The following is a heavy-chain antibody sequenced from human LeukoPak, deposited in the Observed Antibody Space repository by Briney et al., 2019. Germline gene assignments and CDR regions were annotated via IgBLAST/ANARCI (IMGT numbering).Heavy chain of an antibody. CDR2: ISHDGSNT. D-gene: IGHD4-11*01. V-gene: IGHV3-30-3*01. Sequence: GGSLRLSCAASGFTFSNHAMHWVRQAPGKGLKWVAVISHDGSNTYYGGSVKGRFTISRDNSKNTLDLQMNSLRAEDTAVYYCARETVTNHDAFDIRGQGAMVTVSS. J-gene: IGHJ3*02. CDR3: ARETVTNHDAFDI. CDR1: GFTFSNHA.